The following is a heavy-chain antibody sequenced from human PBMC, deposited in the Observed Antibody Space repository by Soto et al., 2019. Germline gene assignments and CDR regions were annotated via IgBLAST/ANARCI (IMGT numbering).Heavy chain of an antibody. J-gene: IGHJ4*02. CDR3: ARGVATIDS. Sequence: PSETLSLTCTVSGDSTSSYYWSWIRQPPGKGLEWIGYIYYSGSTNYNPSLKSRVTISVDTPKNQFSLKLTSVTAADTAVYYCARGVATIDSWGQGTLVTVSS. CDR2: IYYSGST. V-gene: IGHV4-59*01. D-gene: IGHD5-12*01. CDR1: GDSTSSYY.